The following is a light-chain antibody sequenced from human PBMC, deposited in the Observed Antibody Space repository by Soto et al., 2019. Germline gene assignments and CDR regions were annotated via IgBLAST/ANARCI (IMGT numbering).Light chain of an antibody. V-gene: IGKV3-15*01. J-gene: IGKJ2*01. CDR3: QQYNNWPPL. CDR1: QSVSSN. Sequence: EIVMTQSPATLSVSPGERATLSCGASQSVSSNLAWYQQKPGQAPRLLIYAASTRATGIPARFSGSGSGTEFTLTISSLQSEDFAVYYCQQYNNWPPLFGQGTKLEIK. CDR2: AAS.